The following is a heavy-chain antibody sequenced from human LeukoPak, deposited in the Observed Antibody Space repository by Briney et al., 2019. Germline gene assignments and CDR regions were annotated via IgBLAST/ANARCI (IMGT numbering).Heavy chain of an antibody. CDR2: IPYDGSNT. CDR3: AKREPEGYFDY. D-gene: IGHD1-26*01. V-gene: IGHV3-30*02. J-gene: IGHJ4*02. Sequence: WFTFIPYDGSNTSYAASVKGPFTISRDNSKDTLYLQMNSLRAEVTAMYYCAKREPEGYFDYWGQGTLVTVSS.